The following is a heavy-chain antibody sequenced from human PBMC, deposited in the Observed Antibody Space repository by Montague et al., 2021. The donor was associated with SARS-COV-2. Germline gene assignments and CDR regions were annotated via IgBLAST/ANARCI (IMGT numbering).Heavy chain of an antibody. CDR2: ISSSGSTI. V-gene: IGHV3-48*03. D-gene: IGHD3-10*01. CDR3: ARTGVLLRFGEPVYYYGMDV. CDR1: GFTFSSYE. Sequence: SLRLSCAASGFTFSSYEMNWVRQAPGKGLEWVSYISSSGSTIYYADSVKGRFTISRDNAKNSLYLQMNSLRAEDTAAYYCARTGVLLRFGEPVYYYGMDVWGQGTTVTVSS. J-gene: IGHJ6*02.